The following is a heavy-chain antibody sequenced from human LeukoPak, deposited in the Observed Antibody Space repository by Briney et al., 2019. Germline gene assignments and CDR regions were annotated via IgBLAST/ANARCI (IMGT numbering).Heavy chain of an antibody. CDR1: GGSFSGYY. CDR3: ARSRLELGATDCSFDY. CDR2: INHSGST. Sequence: SETLSLTCAVYGGSFSGYYWSWIRQPPGKGLEWIGEINHSGSTNYNPSLKSRVTISVDTSKNQFSLRLSSVTAADTAVYYCARSRLELGATDCSFDYWGQGILVTVSS. V-gene: IGHV4-34*01. D-gene: IGHD1-26*01. J-gene: IGHJ4*02.